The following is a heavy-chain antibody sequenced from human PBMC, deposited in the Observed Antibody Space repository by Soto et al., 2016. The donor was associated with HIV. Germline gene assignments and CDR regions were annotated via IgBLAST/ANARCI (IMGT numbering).Heavy chain of an antibody. CDR1: GFSISYNY. Sequence: EVQLVETGGGLVQPGGSLRLSCAPSGFSISYNYMSWVRQAPGKGLEWVSSVYVNGRTYYADSVKGRFTVSRDMSKNLIYLQMNSLRTEDTAVYFCARDNGRSLIQNWGRGTRGHR. V-gene: IGHV3-53*02. D-gene: IGHD1-26*01. J-gene: IGHJ1*01. CDR2: VYVNGRT. CDR3: ARDNGRSLIQN.